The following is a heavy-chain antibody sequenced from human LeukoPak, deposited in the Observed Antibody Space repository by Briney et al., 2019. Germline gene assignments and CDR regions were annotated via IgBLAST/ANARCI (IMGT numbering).Heavy chain of an antibody. CDR1: GFTFSSYA. J-gene: IGHJ5*02. CDR2: ISGSGGST. D-gene: IGHD3-9*01. CDR3: AKDPYYDILTGFRNWFDP. V-gene: IGHV3-23*01. Sequence: GGSLRLSCAASGFTFSSYATSWVRQAPGKGLEWVSAISGSGGSTYYADSVKGRFTISRDNSKNTLYLQMNSLRAEDTAVYYCAKDPYYDILTGFRNWFDPWGQGTLVTVSS.